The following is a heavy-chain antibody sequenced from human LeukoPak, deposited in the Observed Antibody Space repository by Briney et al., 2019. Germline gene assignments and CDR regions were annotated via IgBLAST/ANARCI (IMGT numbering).Heavy chain of an antibody. CDR1: GYTFTGYY. Sequence: ASVKVSCKASGYTFTGYYMHWVRRAPGQGLEWMGRINPNSGGTNYAQKFQGRVTMTRDTSISTAYMELSRLRTDDTTVYLCARGGGLYSYAAHWWGQGTLVTVSS. J-gene: IGHJ4*02. V-gene: IGHV1-2*06. CDR3: ARGGGLYSYAAHW. D-gene: IGHD5-18*01. CDR2: INPNSGGT.